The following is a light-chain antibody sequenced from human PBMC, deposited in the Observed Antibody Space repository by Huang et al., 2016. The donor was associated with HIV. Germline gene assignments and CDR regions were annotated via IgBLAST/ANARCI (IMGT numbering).Light chain of an antibody. CDR3: QQYNNWPYT. Sequence: EIVMTQSPATLSVSPGERATLSCRASQSVSSNLAWYQQKPGQAPRLLIYEAFTRATGIPARFSGSGSGTEFTLTISSLQSEDFAVYYCQQYNNWPYTFGQGTKLEIK. J-gene: IGKJ2*01. V-gene: IGKV3-15*01. CDR1: QSVSSN. CDR2: EAF.